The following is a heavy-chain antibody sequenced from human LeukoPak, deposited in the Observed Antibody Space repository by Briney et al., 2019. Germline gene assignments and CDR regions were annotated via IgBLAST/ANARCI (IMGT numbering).Heavy chain of an antibody. Sequence: SQTLSLTCTVSGGSISSGSYYWSWIRQPAGKGLEWIGRIYTSGSTNYNPSLKSRVTISVDTSKNQFSLKLSSVTAADTAVYYCARAPYGDYAFAYWGQGTLVTVSS. D-gene: IGHD4-17*01. CDR3: ARAPYGDYAFAY. J-gene: IGHJ4*02. V-gene: IGHV4-61*02. CDR1: GGSISSGSYY. CDR2: IYTSGST.